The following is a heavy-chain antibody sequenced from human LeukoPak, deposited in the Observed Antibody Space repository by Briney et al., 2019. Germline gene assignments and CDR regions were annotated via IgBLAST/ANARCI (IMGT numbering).Heavy chain of an antibody. D-gene: IGHD3-10*01. CDR1: GFTFSSYA. CDR2: IRGSGGST. Sequence: GGSLRLSCAASGFTFSSYAMSWVRQAPGKGLEWVSAIRGSGGSTYYADSVKGRFTISRDNSKNTLYLQMNSLRAEDTAVYYCAREYCSGSYYSWEYYFDYGGQGTLVTVSS. V-gene: IGHV3-23*01. J-gene: IGHJ4*02. CDR3: AREYCSGSYYSWEYYFDY.